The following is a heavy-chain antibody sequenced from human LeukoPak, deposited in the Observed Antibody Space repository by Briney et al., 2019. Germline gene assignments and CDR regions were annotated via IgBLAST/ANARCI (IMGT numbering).Heavy chain of an antibody. Sequence: PGRSLRLSCTASGFTFDDYAMHWVRHGPGKGLEWVAGISWNSVSIGYGGSVKGRFTISRGNAKNSLFLQMTSLREEDTALYYCVKEGGSSGWYYFDDWGQGILVTVSS. J-gene: IGHJ4*02. CDR3: VKEGGSSGWYYFDD. D-gene: IGHD6-19*01. V-gene: IGHV3-9*01. CDR2: ISWNSVSI. CDR1: GFTFDDYA.